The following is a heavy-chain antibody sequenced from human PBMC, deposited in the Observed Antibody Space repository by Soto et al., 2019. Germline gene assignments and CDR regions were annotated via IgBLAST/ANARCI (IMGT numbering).Heavy chain of an antibody. D-gene: IGHD3-16*01. Sequence: QVHLVQSGDEVKKPGAAVKVSCKASGYSFSSHGIGWVRQAPGQGLEWMGWISVYNGNTNYAQRFQGRVTLTTDTSTSTAYMELRSLRSDDTAVYYCAMAGASVFYYYYYMDVWSKGTTVTVSS. CDR1: GYSFSSHG. J-gene: IGHJ6*03. V-gene: IGHV1-18*01. CDR3: AMAGASVFYYYYYMDV. CDR2: ISVYNGNT.